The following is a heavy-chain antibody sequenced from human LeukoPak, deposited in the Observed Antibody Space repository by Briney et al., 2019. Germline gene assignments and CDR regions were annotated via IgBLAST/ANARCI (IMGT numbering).Heavy chain of an antibody. Sequence: GGSLRLSCAASGFTFDDYAMHWVRQFPGKGLEWVSGISWNSVSIGQGDSVKGRFTISRDNAKNSLYLQMSSLRAEDTALYYCVKSPGMTLTARPGGDGFDVWGQGTMVTVSS. V-gene: IGHV3-9*01. CDR1: GFTFDDYA. CDR2: ISWNSVSI. CDR3: VKSPGMTLTARPGGDGFDV. J-gene: IGHJ3*01. D-gene: IGHD6-6*01.